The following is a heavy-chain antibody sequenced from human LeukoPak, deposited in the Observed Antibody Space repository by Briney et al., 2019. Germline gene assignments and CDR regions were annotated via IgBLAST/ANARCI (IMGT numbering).Heavy chain of an antibody. CDR3: ARGNWLTDPSDY. CDR2: IYYSGST. V-gene: IGHV4-59*01. D-gene: IGHD3-10*01. J-gene: IGHJ4*02. Sequence: SETLSLTCTVSGGSISSYYWSWLRQPPGKGLEWIGYIYYSGSTNYNPSLKSRVTISVDTSKNQFSLKLSSVTAADTAVYYCARGNWLTDPSDYWGQGTLVTVSS. CDR1: GGSISSYY.